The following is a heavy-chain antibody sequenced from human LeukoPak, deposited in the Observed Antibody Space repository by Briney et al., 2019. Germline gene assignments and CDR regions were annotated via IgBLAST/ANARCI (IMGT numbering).Heavy chain of an antibody. CDR1: GFTFSSYG. J-gene: IGHJ4*02. V-gene: IGHV3-30*18. CDR2: ISYDGSNK. CDR3: AKDGFDY. Sequence: GGSLRLSCAASGFTFSSYGMHWVRQAPGKGLEWVAVISYDGSNKYYADSVKGRFTISRDNSKNTLYLQMNSLRAEDTAVYYWAKDGFDYWGQGTLVTVSS.